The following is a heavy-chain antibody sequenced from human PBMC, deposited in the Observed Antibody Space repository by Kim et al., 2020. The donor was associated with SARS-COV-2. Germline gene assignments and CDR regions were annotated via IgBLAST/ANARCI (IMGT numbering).Heavy chain of an antibody. Sequence: PSLKSRVTISVDTSKNQFSLKLSSVTAADTAVYYCARSAAGYYYYYGMDVWGQGTTVTVSS. V-gene: IGHV4-59*01. J-gene: IGHJ6*02. CDR3: ARSAAGYYYYYGMDV.